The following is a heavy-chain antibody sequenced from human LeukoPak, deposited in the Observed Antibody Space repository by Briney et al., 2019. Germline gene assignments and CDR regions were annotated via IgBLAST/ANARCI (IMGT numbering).Heavy chain of an antibody. CDR2: IIPIFGPA. Sequence: GASVKVSCTASGGTFSSYAISWVRQAPGQGLEWMGGIIPIFGPASYAQQFQGRVTITADESTSTAYMELSSLRSEDTAVYYCARLAIDGFDYWGQGTLVTVSS. J-gene: IGHJ4*02. CDR1: GGTFSSYA. V-gene: IGHV1-69*13. D-gene: IGHD3-22*01. CDR3: ARLAIDGFDY.